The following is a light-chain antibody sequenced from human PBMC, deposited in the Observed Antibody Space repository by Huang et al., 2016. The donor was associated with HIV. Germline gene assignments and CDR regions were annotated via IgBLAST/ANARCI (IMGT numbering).Light chain of an antibody. CDR3: QQYNNWPPAWT. J-gene: IGKJ1*01. CDR1: QIVSSN. CDR2: GAS. V-gene: IGKV3-15*01. Sequence: EIVMTQSPATLSVSPGERATLSCRASQIVSSNLAGYQQKPGQAPRLLIYGASTRATGIPARFSGSGSGTEFTLIISSLQSEDFAVYYCQQYNNWPPAWTFGQGTKVEIK.